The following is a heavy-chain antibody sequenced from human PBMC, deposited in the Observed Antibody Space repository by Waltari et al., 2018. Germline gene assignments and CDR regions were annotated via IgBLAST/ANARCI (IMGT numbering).Heavy chain of an antibody. D-gene: IGHD6-19*01. Sequence: QVQLQESGPGLVKPSETLSLTCTVSGGSISSYYWIWIRQAPGKGLEWIGTFYNSGTTNYNPSLESRVTISVDTSKNQISLKVNSMTAADTAVYYCAGGGQWLAFDYWDQGILVTVSS. CDR1: GGSISSYY. V-gene: IGHV4-59*01. CDR2: FYNSGTT. J-gene: IGHJ4*02. CDR3: AGGGQWLAFDY.